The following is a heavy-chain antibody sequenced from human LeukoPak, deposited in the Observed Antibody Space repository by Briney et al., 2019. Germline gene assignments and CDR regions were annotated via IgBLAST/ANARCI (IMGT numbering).Heavy chain of an antibody. D-gene: IGHD3-22*01. Sequence: SVKVSCKASGGTFSSYAISWVRQAPGQALEWMGRIIPIFGTANYAQKFQGRVTITTDESTSTAYMEMSSLRSEDTAVYYCARDPDYYDSSGYYLVDAFDIWGQGTMVTVSS. CDR3: ARDPDYYDSSGYYLVDAFDI. V-gene: IGHV1-69*05. CDR2: IIPIFGTA. J-gene: IGHJ3*02. CDR1: GGTFSSYA.